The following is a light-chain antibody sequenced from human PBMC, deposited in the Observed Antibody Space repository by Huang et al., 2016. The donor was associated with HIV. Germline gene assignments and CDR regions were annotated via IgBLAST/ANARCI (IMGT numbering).Light chain of an antibody. J-gene: IGKJ1*01. CDR3: QKYDSAPRT. CDR1: QVIVNS. V-gene: IGKV1-27*01. CDR2: VAS. Sequence: DIQMTQSPSSLSAFVGDTVTITCRASQVIVNSLAWYQQKPGRPPKLLIYVASTLQSGVPSRFSGSGSGTDFTLTITNLQTEDIATYYCQKYDSAPRTFGQGTRVEV.